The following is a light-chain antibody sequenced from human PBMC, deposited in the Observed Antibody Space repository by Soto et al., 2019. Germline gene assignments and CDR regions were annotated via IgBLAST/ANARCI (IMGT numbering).Light chain of an antibody. V-gene: IGKV3-20*01. CDR2: GAS. Sequence: EIVLTQSPGTLSLSPGERATLSCRASQSVSSSYLAWYQQKPGQAPRPLIYGASSRAIGIPDRFSGSGSGTDFTLTISRLEPEDFAVYYWKQYGSSPWTFGQGTKVEIK. CDR1: QSVSSSY. CDR3: KQYGSSPWT. J-gene: IGKJ1*01.